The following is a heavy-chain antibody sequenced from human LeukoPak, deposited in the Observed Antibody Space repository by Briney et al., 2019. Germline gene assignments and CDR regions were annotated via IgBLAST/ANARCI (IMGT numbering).Heavy chain of an antibody. CDR1: GFTFSSYA. CDR2: ISYDGSKK. Sequence: GGSLRLSCAASGFTFSSYAMHWVRQAPGKGLDWVAVISYDGSKKYYADSVKGRFTISRDNSKNTLYLQMNSLRAEDTAVYYCATRARDNLWSGAGREDYWGQGTLVTVSS. CDR3: ATRARDNLWSGAGREDY. J-gene: IGHJ4*02. V-gene: IGHV3-30*04. D-gene: IGHD3-3*01.